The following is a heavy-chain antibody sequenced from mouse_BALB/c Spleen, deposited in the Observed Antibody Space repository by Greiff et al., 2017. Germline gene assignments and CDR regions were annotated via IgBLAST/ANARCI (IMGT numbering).Heavy chain of an antibody. CDR2: ISSGGSYT. V-gene: IGHV5-9-4*01. Sequence: EVMLVESGGGLVKPGGSLKLSCAASGFTFSSYAMSWVRQSPENRLEWVAEISSGGSYTYYPDTVTGRCTISRDNAKNTLYLEMSSLRSEDTAMYYCAREEGYGFAYWGRGTLVTVSA. CDR1: GFTFSSYA. D-gene: IGHD3-1*01. J-gene: IGHJ3*01. CDR3: AREEGYGFAY.